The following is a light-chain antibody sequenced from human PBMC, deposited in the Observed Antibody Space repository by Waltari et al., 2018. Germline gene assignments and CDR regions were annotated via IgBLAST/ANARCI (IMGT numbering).Light chain of an antibody. V-gene: IGKV1-33*01. Sequence: DIQMTQSPSSMSASVGDRVSITCQASQDISIYLSWYQQKPGKAPKVLIYDASNLETWVPSRFTGSRSGTDFTFTISSLQPEDIATYYCQQYKDLPRTFGQGTKVEIK. J-gene: IGKJ1*01. CDR1: QDISIY. CDR2: DAS. CDR3: QQYKDLPRT.